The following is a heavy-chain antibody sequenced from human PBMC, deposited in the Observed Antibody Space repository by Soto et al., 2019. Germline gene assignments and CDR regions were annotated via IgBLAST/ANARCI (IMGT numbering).Heavy chain of an antibody. CDR2: IKEDGSDK. CDR1: GFTFSSHW. D-gene: IGHD5-18*01. J-gene: IGHJ4*02. Sequence: GGSLRLSCAASGFTFSSHWMTWVRQAPGKGLEWVANIKEDGSDKYYVDSVKGRFTISRDNAKNSLYLQMNSLRAEDTAVYYCVRDNSLVYWGQGTLVTLSS. CDR3: VRDNSLVY. V-gene: IGHV3-7*05.